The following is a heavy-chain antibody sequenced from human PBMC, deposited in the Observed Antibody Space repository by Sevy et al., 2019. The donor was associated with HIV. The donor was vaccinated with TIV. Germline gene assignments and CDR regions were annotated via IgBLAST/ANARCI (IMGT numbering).Heavy chain of an antibody. V-gene: IGHV3-53*01. CDR2: IYGGGST. J-gene: IGHJ2*01. Sequence: GGSLRLSCAASGFTVSSNYMSWVRQAPGKGLEGVSIIYGGGSTFYADSVKGRFTISRDSSKNTLYLQMNSLRAEDTAVYYCARGGDNSDWYFDLWGRGTLVTVSS. CDR1: GFTVSSNY. D-gene: IGHD1-20*01. CDR3: ARGGDNSDWYFDL.